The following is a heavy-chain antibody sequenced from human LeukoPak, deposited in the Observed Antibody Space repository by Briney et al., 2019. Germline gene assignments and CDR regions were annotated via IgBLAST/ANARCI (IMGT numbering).Heavy chain of an antibody. CDR1: GYTFTSYG. CDR3: ARDLGYSSSSATPLDY. D-gene: IGHD6-6*01. J-gene: IGHJ4*02. Sequence: ASVTVSFKASGYTFTSYGISWVRQAPGQGLEWMGWISAYNGNTNYAQKLQGRVTMTTDTSTSTAYMELRSLTSDDTAVYYCARDLGYSSSSATPLDYWGQGTLVTVSS. V-gene: IGHV1-18*01. CDR2: ISAYNGNT.